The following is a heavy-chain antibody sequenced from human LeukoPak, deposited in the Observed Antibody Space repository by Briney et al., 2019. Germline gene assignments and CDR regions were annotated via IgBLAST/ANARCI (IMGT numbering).Heavy chain of an antibody. J-gene: IGHJ6*03. Sequence: PGGSLRLSCAASGFTFSSYAMSWVRQAPGKGLEWVSAISGSGGSTHYADSVKGRFTISRDNSKNTLYLQMNSLRAEDTGVYYCAKDFFGVRYYYYMDVWGKGTTVTVSS. CDR2: ISGSGGST. CDR1: GFTFSSYA. D-gene: IGHD3-16*01. V-gene: IGHV3-23*01. CDR3: AKDFFGVRYYYYMDV.